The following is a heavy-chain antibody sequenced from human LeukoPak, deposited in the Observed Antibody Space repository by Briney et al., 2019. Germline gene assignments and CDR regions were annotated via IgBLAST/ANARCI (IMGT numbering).Heavy chain of an antibody. Sequence: PSETLSLTCTVSGGSISSSSYYWGWIRQPPGKGLEWIGSIYYSGSTNYNPSLKSRVTISVDTSKNQFSLKLSSVTAADTAVYYCARDSGGYDILTGYWEKWGQGTLVTVSS. CDR1: GGSISSSSYY. J-gene: IGHJ4*02. V-gene: IGHV4-39*07. CDR2: IYYSGST. CDR3: ARDSGGYDILTGYWEK. D-gene: IGHD3-9*01.